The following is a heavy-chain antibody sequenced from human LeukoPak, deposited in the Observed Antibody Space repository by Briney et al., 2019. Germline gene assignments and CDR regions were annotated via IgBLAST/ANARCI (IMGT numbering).Heavy chain of an antibody. J-gene: IGHJ4*02. D-gene: IGHD5-18*01. CDR3: AKVPGEVDTAMVFDY. Sequence: SGGSLRLSCAASGFTFSSYAMSWVRQAPGKGLEWVSAISGSGGSTYYADSVKGRFTISRGNSKNTLYLQMNSLRAEDTAVYYCAKVPGEVDTAMVFDYWGQGTLVTVSS. CDR1: GFTFSSYA. V-gene: IGHV3-23*01. CDR2: ISGSGGST.